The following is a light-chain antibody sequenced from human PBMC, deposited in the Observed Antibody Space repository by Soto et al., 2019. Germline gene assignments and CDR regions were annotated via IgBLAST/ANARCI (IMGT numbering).Light chain of an antibody. CDR1: SGYSSYI. V-gene: IGLV4-60*02. Sequence: QLVLTQSSSASASLGSSVKLTCTLSSGYSSYIIAWHQQQPGKAPRYLMNLEGRGSYNKGSGVPDRFSGSSSGADRYLTISNLQFADEADYYCETWDSHTWVFGGGTKLTVL. CDR3: ETWDSHTWV. J-gene: IGLJ3*02. CDR2: LEGRGSY.